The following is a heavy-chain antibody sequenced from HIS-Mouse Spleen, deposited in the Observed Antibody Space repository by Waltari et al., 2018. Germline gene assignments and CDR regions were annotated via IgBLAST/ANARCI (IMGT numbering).Heavy chain of an antibody. J-gene: IGHJ3*02. V-gene: IGHV4-38-2*02. CDR3: ARDPGYSSSSNAFDI. D-gene: IGHD6-6*01. CDR2: IYHSGST. CDR1: GYSISSGYY. Sequence: QVQLQESGPGLVKPSETLSLTCTVSGYSISSGYYWGWIRQPPGKGLEWIGSIYHSGSTYYNPSLKSRVTISVDPSKNQFSLKLSSVTAADTAVYYCARDPGYSSSSNAFDIWGQGTMVTVSS.